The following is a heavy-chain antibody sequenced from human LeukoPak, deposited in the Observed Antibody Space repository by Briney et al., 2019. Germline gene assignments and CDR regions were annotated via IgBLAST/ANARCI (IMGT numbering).Heavy chain of an antibody. Sequence: ASVKVSCKASVYTFTSYDINWVRQATGQGLEWMGWMNPNSGNTGYAQKFQGRVTITTNTSISTAYMELSSLRSEDTAVYYCARGLRWYNSGIGYWGQGTLVTVSS. J-gene: IGHJ4*02. CDR2: MNPNSGNT. CDR1: VYTFTSYD. CDR3: ARGLRWYNSGIGY. D-gene: IGHD3-10*01. V-gene: IGHV1-8*01.